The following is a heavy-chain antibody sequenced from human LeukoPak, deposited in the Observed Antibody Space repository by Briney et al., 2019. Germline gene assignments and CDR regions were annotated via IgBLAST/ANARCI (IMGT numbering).Heavy chain of an antibody. V-gene: IGHV1-69*13. D-gene: IGHD2-15*01. CDR3: ARESVAVEIGVVGAAYGLDV. J-gene: IGHJ6*04. CDR1: GGTFSSYA. Sequence: SVKVSCKASGGTFSSYAISWVRQAPGQGLEWMGGIIPIFGTANYAQKFQGGVTITADESTSTAYMELSSLRSGDTAVYYCARESVAVEIGVVGAAYGLDVWGKGTTVTVSS. CDR2: IIPIFGTA.